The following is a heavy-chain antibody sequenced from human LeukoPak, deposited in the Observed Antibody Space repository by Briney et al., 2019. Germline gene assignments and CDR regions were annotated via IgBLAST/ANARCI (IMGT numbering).Heavy chain of an antibody. CDR2: INGYNDNT. D-gene: IGHD3-10*01. CDR3: ARGRMYDAFEI. V-gene: IGHV1-18*01. CDR1: GYNFNSYG. Sequence: GASVKVSCKTSGYNFNSYGISWVRQAPGQGLEWMGWINGYNDNTDYAQKFQGRVTVTTDTPTSTVHMELRSLRSDDTAVYYCARGRMYDAFEIWGQGTMVTVSS. J-gene: IGHJ3*02.